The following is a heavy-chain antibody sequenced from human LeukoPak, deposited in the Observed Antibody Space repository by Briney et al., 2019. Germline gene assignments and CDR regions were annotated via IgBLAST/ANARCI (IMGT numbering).Heavy chain of an antibody. D-gene: IGHD1-26*01. CDR3: AREGSSGSYNL. CDR1: GGSISSGSYY. Sequence: SQTLSLTCTVSGGSISSGSYYWSWIRQPAGKGLEWIGRIYTSGSTNYNPSLKSRVTISVDTSKNQFSLKLSSVTAADTAVYYCAREGSSGSYNLWGQGTLVTVSS. V-gene: IGHV4-61*02. J-gene: IGHJ5*02. CDR2: IYTSGST.